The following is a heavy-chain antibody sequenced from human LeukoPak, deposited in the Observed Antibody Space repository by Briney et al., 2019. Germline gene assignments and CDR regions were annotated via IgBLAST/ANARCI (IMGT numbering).Heavy chain of an antibody. CDR3: ARSPLVGPTIVYYFDY. V-gene: IGHV4-4*08. CDR2: IYNIGST. D-gene: IGHD1-26*01. Sequence: SETLSLTCTVSGGSISSYYWSWIRQPPGKGLEWIGNIYNIGSTNYNPSLKGRVTISVDTSKNQFSLKLSSVTAADTAVYYCARSPLVGPTIVYYFDYWGQGTLVTVSS. CDR1: GGSISSYY. J-gene: IGHJ4*02.